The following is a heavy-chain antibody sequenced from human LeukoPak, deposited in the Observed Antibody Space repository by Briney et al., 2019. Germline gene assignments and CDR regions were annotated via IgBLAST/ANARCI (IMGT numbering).Heavy chain of an antibody. V-gene: IGHV3-53*01. CDR3: AGDPGGVGPTFDS. Sequence: GGSLRLSCAPSGFTVSRHYMSGVRQAPGKGLEWVSIIYSPGGTYYADSVKGRFTISRDNSKNTLYLQMNSLRAEDTALYYCAGDPGGVGPTFDSWGQGTQVTVSS. CDR1: GFTVSRHY. CDR2: IYSPGGT. J-gene: IGHJ4*02. D-gene: IGHD1-26*01.